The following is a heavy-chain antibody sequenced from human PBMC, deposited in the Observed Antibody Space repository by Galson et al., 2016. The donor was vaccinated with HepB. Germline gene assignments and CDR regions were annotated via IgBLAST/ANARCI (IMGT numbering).Heavy chain of an antibody. Sequence: SLRLSCAVSGFTLRDNYMNWVRQAPGTGLERVSVLYSGGATYYADSVRGRFTISRDNSNRLSLQMNSLKADDTAVYFCARSPTDSYHWYLDLWGRGTLVTVSS. J-gene: IGHJ2*01. D-gene: IGHD1-26*01. CDR1: GFTLRDNY. CDR3: ARSPTDSYHWYLDL. V-gene: IGHV3-53*05. CDR2: LYSGGAT.